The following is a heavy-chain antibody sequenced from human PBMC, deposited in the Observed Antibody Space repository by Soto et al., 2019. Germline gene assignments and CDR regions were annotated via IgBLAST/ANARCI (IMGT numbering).Heavy chain of an antibody. D-gene: IGHD5-12*01. CDR2: TYYRSKWYN. V-gene: IGHV6-1*01. CDR3: ARGLGDGYHYYYYGMDV. J-gene: IGHJ6*02. CDR1: GDSVSSNSAA. Sequence: QVPLQQSGPGLVKPSQTLSLTCAISGDSVSSNSAAWNWIRQSPSRGLEWLGRTYYRSKWYNDYAVSVKSRITLTPDTSKHQFPLQLNSVTPEDTAVYYCARGLGDGYHYYYYGMDVWGHGTTVTVSS.